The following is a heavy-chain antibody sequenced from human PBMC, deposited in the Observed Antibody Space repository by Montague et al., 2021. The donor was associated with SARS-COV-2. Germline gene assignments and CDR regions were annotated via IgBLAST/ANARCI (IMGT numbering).Heavy chain of an antibody. J-gene: IGHJ4*02. CDR2: ISGSGGDT. Sequence: SLRLSFSASGFTFSSYAMSWVRQAPGKGLEWVSVISGSGGDTYYADSVKGRFTISRDNFKNTQYLQMNSLRAEDAAVYYCAKTEAGYCSGGSCVVDYWGQGTLVIVSS. D-gene: IGHD2-15*01. CDR3: AKTEAGYCSGGSCVVDY. V-gene: IGHV3-23*01. CDR1: GFTFSSYA.